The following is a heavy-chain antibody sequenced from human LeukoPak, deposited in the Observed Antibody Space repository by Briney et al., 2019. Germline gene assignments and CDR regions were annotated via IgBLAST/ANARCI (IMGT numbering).Heavy chain of an antibody. J-gene: IGHJ4*02. D-gene: IGHD3-9*01. CDR1: GFTFSTYV. V-gene: IGHV3-23*01. CDR3: AKDMRFDWTPYYFDY. Sequence: GGSLRLSCAASGFTFSTYVMVWVRRAPEKGLEWVSSISVSGSNTFYSDSVKGRFTISRDNSKNTLYLQMNSLRAEDTAVYYCAKDMRFDWTPYYFDYWGQGTLVTVSS. CDR2: ISVSGSNT.